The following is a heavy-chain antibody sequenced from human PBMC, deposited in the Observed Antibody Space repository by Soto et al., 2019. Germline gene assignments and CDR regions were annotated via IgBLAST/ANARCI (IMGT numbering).Heavy chain of an antibody. CDR1: GYTFTGDY. V-gene: IGHV1-2*04. J-gene: IGHJ4*02. D-gene: IGHD3-22*01. CDR2: INPNSVVT. CDR3: ARATRDSSGYPQDYVDY. Sequence: QVQLVQSGAEVKKPGASVKVYCKASGYTFTGDYMHWVRQAPGQGLEWMGWINPNSVVTNYAPKLQGWVTMTRDTSNSTVYRELSRLRSDDTAVYYCARATRDSSGYPQDYVDYWGQGTLVTVSS.